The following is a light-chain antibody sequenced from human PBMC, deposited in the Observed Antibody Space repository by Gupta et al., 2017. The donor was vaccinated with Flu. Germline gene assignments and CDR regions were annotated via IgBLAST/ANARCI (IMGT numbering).Light chain of an antibody. Sequence: EIVLTQSPGTLSLSPGERATLSCRASQSVSSSYVAWYQQKPGQAPSLLIYDASSRATGIPGRFSGSGSGTDFTLTITRLEPDDFAVYYCQQYGSSPQTFGQGTKVEIK. J-gene: IGKJ1*01. V-gene: IGKV3-20*01. CDR2: DAS. CDR1: QSVSSSY. CDR3: QQYGSSPQT.